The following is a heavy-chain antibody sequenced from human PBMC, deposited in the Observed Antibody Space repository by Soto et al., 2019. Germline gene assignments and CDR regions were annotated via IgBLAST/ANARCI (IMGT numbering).Heavy chain of an antibody. CDR2: RYYSGNT. CDR1: GVSITSGSYY. CDR3: ARGGYDTSGQTCIGWGPDC. V-gene: IGHV4-30-4*01. Sequence: HVQLQESGPGPVTPSQTLSLSCTVSGVSITSGSYYWTWVRQSPGKGLEWIGYRYYSGNTYYNPSLNSRATIAVDTSKNQFCLKLTSVTAADTAVYYCARGGYDTSGQTCIGWGPDCWGQGTLVTVSS. J-gene: IGHJ4*02. D-gene: IGHD3-22*01.